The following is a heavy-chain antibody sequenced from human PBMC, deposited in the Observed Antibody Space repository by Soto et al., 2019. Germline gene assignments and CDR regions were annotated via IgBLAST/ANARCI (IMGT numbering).Heavy chain of an antibody. V-gene: IGHV1-8*01. CDR3: ARDPSSGYYDFWSGYYKANYYYMDV. D-gene: IGHD3-3*01. CDR2: MNPNSGNT. CDR1: GYTFTSYD. J-gene: IGHJ6*03. Sequence: GASVKVSCKASGYTFTSYDINWVRQATGQGLEWMGWMNPNSGNTGYAQKFQGRVTMTRNTSISTAYMELSSLRSEDTAVYYCARDPSSGYYDFWSGYYKANYYYMDVWGKGTTVTVSS.